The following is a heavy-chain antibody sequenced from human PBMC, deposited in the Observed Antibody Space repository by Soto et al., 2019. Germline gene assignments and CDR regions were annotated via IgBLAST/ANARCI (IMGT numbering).Heavy chain of an antibody. V-gene: IGHV3-15*01. CDR3: TVTQHHPAFDV. Sequence: EVQLVESGGGLVKPGGSLRLSCAASGFTFSNPWMSWVRQAPGKGLERVGRIKSKTEGGTTDYAAPVKGRFTISRDDSKKMLSLKMNSLKAEDTAVYSCTVTQHHPAFDVWAQGTMVTVSS. CDR2: IKSKTEGGTT. J-gene: IGHJ3*01. CDR1: GFTFSNPW. D-gene: IGHD2-2*01.